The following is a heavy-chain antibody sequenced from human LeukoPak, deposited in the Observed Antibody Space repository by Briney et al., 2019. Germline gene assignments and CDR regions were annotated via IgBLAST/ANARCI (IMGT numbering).Heavy chain of an antibody. CDR1: GFTFSSYS. CDR3: ARDPGYSSGWFDY. J-gene: IGHJ4*02. CDR2: ISASSNFI. V-gene: IGHV3-21*01. D-gene: IGHD6-19*01. Sequence: GGSLRLSCAASGFTFSSYSMSLVRQAPGKGLEWVSSISASSNFISYADSVKGRFTISRDNAKKSLYLQMNSVRAEDTAVYYCARDPGYSSGWFDYWGQGALVTVSS.